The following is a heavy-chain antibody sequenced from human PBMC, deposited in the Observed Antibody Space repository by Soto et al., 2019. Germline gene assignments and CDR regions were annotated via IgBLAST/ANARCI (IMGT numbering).Heavy chain of an antibody. CDR1: GFSLSTSGVG. Sequence: QITLKESGPPLVKPTQTLTLTCTFSGFSLSTSGVGVGWIRQPPGKALGWLAFIYWDDDKRYSPSLKSRLTITKXTXKXXVVLTMTNMDPVDTATYYCAHRRVVPAKGNNWFDTWGQGTLVIVSS. J-gene: IGHJ5*02. D-gene: IGHD2-15*01. V-gene: IGHV2-5*02. CDR3: AHRRVVPAKGNNWFDT. CDR2: IYWDDDK.